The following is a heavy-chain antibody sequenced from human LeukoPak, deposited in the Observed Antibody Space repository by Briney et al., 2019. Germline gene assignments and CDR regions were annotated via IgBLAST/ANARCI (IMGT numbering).Heavy chain of an antibody. D-gene: IGHD2/OR15-2a*01. V-gene: IGHV4-34*01. CDR1: GGSFSGYY. Sequence: ASETLSLTCAVYGGSFSGYYWRWIRQPPGKGLEWIGEINHSGSTNYNPSLKSRVTISVDTSKNQFSLKLSSVTAADTAVYYCARVSMPSSGGDFDYWGQGTLVTVSS. J-gene: IGHJ4*02. CDR3: ARVSMPSSGGDFDY. CDR2: INHSGST.